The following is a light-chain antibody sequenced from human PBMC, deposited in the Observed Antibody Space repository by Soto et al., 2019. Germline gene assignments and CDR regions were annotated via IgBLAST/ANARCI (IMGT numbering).Light chain of an antibody. V-gene: IGKV3-20*01. CDR3: QQYGSSPYT. CDR1: QSVSSSY. Sequence: ELVLTQSPGTLSLSPGERATLSCRASQSVSSSYLGRYQQKPGQAPRLLIYGASSSATGSPDRFSGSGSGTDFTLTISRLEPEDFAVYYCQQYGSSPYTFGQGTKLEIK. CDR2: GAS. J-gene: IGKJ2*01.